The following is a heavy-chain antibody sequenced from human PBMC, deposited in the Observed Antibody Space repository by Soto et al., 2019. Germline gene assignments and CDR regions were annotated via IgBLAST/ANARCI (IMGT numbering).Heavy chain of an antibody. J-gene: IGHJ4*02. V-gene: IGHV3-15*01. Sequence: GGSLRLSCAASGFTFSNAWMSWVRQAPGKGPEWVGRIKIKTDGGTTDYAAPVKGRFTISRDDSKNTLFLQMNSLKTEDTAVYYCTTDDPINKNWGKGTLVTVSS. CDR1: GFTFSNAW. CDR3: TTDDPINKN. CDR2: IKIKTDGGTT.